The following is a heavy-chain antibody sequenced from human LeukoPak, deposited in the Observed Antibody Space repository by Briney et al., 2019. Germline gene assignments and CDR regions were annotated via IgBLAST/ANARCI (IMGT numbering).Heavy chain of an antibody. CDR3: AKGGYCSSTSCYVGWFDP. J-gene: IGHJ5*02. Sequence: GGSLRLSCAASGFTFSSYVMNWVRQAPGKGLEWVSVISGGGGSTHYADSVKGRFTISRDNSKNTLFLRMNSLRAEDTAVYYCAKGGYCSSTSCYVGWFDPWGQGTLVTVS. V-gene: IGHV3-23*01. CDR2: ISGGGGST. CDR1: GFTFSSYV. D-gene: IGHD2-2*01.